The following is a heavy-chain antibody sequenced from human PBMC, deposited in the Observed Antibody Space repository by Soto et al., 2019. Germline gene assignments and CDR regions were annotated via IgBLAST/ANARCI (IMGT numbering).Heavy chain of an antibody. J-gene: IGHJ4*02. CDR2: IDPSGGIT. V-gene: IGHV1-46*01. Sequence: ASVKVSCKASGYSFTNFHIHWVRQAPGQGLEWMGMIDPSGGITRDAQRLQGRITMTRDASTSTVYMESRSLTSEDTAVYYCERDVIGHDNYETIGYYFDHWGQGTLVTVSS. D-gene: IGHD3-22*01. CDR1: GYSFTNFH. CDR3: ERDVIGHDNYETIGYYFDH.